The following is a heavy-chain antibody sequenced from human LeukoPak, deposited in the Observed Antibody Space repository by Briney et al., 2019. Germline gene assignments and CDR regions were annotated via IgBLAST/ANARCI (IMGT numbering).Heavy chain of an antibody. Sequence: ASVKASCKASGYTFTGYYMHWVRQAPGQGLEWMGWINPNSGGTNYAQKFQGRVTMTRDTSISTAYMELSRLRSDDTAVYYCARAPGYYDSSGYYGDYWGQGTLVTVSS. CDR2: INPNSGGT. V-gene: IGHV1-2*02. J-gene: IGHJ4*02. CDR1: GYTFTGYY. D-gene: IGHD3-22*01. CDR3: ARAPGYYDSSGYYGDY.